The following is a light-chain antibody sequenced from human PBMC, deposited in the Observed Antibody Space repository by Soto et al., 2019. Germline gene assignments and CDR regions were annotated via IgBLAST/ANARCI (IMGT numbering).Light chain of an antibody. V-gene: IGKV1-5*03. CDR2: KAS. CDR3: QQYSSYSPIT. J-gene: IGKJ5*01. CDR1: QTISSW. Sequence: DIQMTQSPSTLSGSVGGRVTITCRASQTISSWLAWYQQKPGKAPKLLIYKASTLETVAPSRFSGTGSGTEFTLTINGLQPDDFATYYCQQYSSYSPITFGQGTRLEIK.